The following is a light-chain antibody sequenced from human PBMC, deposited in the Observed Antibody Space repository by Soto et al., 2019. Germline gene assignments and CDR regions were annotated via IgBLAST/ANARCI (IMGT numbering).Light chain of an antibody. Sequence: QSALTQPASVSGSPGQSITISCTGTSSDVGGYNFGSWYQQHPGKAPKLIIYEVSNRPSGVSNRFSGSKSGNTASLTISGLQAEDEADYYCSSNTRSRTYVFGSGTKLTVL. CDR3: SSNTRSRTYV. CDR1: SSDVGGYNF. CDR2: EVS. J-gene: IGLJ1*01. V-gene: IGLV2-14*01.